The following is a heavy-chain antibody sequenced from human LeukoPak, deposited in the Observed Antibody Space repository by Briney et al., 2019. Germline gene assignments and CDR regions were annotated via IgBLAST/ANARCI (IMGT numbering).Heavy chain of an antibody. J-gene: IGHJ6*03. D-gene: IGHD3-16*02. CDR2: INESGST. Sequence: SETLSLTCAVYGGSFSGYYWSWIRQAPGKGLEWIGEINESGSTNYNPSLKSRVTISVDTSKNQFSLKLNSVTAADTAVYYCARPQSYLGYYNMDVWGKGTTVTVSS. V-gene: IGHV4-34*01. CDR1: GGSFSGYY. CDR3: ARPQSYLGYYNMDV.